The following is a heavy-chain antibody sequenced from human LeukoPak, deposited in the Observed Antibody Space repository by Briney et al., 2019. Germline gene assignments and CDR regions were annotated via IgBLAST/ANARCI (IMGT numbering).Heavy chain of an antibody. CDR2: ISGSGGST. CDR1: GFTFSSYA. Sequence: GGSLRLSCAASGFTFSSYAMSWVRQAPGKGLEWVSAISGSGGSTYYADSVKGRFTISRDNSKNTLYLQMNSLRAEDTAVYYCAKYGTAAGTPGHSTDDYWGQGTLVTVSS. CDR3: AKYGTAAGTPGHSTDDY. D-gene: IGHD6-13*01. V-gene: IGHV3-23*01. J-gene: IGHJ4*02.